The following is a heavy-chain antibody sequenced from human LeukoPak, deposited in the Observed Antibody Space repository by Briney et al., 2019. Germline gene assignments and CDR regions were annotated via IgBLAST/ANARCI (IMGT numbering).Heavy chain of an antibody. CDR2: IYYSGST. CDR1: GCTISSYY. J-gene: IGHJ4*02. V-gene: IGHV4-59*08. CDR3: ARHVRPYGDYWY. D-gene: IGHD4-17*01. Sequence: SETLSLTCTASGCTISSYYWSWIRQPPGKGLEWIGYIYYSGSTNYNPSLKSRVTISVDTSKNQFSLKLSSVTAADTAVYYCARHVRPYGDYWYWGQGTLVTVSS.